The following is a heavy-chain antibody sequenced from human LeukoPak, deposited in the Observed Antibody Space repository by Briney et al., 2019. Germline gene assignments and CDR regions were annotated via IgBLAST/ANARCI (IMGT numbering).Heavy chain of an antibody. CDR3: AREGRRNYYDSSGPLDY. CDR2: IYYSGST. J-gene: IGHJ4*02. Sequence: PSQTLSLTCTVSGGSISSGGYYWSWIRQHPGKGLEWIGYIYYSGSTYYNPSLKSRVTISVDTSKNQFSLKLSSVTAADTAVYYCAREGRRNYYDSSGPLDYWGQGTLVTVSS. CDR1: GGSISSGGYY. D-gene: IGHD3-22*01. V-gene: IGHV4-31*03.